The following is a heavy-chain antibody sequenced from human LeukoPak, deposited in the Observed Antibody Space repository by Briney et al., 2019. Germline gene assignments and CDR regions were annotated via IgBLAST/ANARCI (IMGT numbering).Heavy chain of an antibody. J-gene: IGHJ5*02. CDR1: GFTFSSYA. CDR3: ARGCGGDCYNWFDP. V-gene: IGHV3-23*01. Sequence: GGSLRLSCAASGFTFSSYAMSWVRQAPGKGLEWVSAISGSGGSTYYADSVKGRFTISRDNSKNTLYLQMNSLRAEDTAVYYCARGCGGDCYNWFDPWGQGTLVTVSS. CDR2: ISGSGGST. D-gene: IGHD2-21*02.